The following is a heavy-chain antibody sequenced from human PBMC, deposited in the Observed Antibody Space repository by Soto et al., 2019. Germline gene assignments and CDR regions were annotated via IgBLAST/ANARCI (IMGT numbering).Heavy chain of an antibody. CDR1: GFTFSSYA. V-gene: IGHV3-23*01. CDR2: ISGSGGST. D-gene: IGHD3-22*01. J-gene: IGHJ4*02. Sequence: GGSLRLSCAASGFTFSSYAMSWVRQAPGKGLEWVSAISGSGGSTYYADSVKGRFTISRDNSKNTLYLQMNSLRAEDTAVYYCAKSFYDSSGYYPLNFDYWGQGTLVTVSS. CDR3: AKSFYDSSGYYPLNFDY.